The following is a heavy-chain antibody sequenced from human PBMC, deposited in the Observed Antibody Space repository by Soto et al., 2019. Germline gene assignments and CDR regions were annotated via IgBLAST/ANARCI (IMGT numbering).Heavy chain of an antibody. CDR1: GGSINSSNW. D-gene: IGHD6-13*01. CDR2: IYHSANT. CDR3: AREGPATIAADLSWFDP. V-gene: IGHV4-4*02. Sequence: QVQLQESGPGLVKPSGTLSLTCAVSGGSINSSNWWTWVRQPSGKGLEWIGNIYHSANTNYNPSHRSRLSMSVDKSKNQFSLRLSSVTAADTTIYYCAREGPATIAADLSWFDPWGQGTLVTVSS. J-gene: IGHJ5*02.